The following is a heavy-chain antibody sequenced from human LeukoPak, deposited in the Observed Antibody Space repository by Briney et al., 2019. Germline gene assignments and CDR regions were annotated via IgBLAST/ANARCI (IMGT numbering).Heavy chain of an antibody. V-gene: IGHV3-49*04. CDR2: IRSKAYGGTT. J-gene: IGHJ6*03. CDR1: GFTFGDYA. CDR3: SRDVGYSYAQGYYYMDV. Sequence: GGSLRLSCTGSGFTFGDYAMSWVHQAPGKGLEWVGFIRSKAYGGTTEYAASVKGRFTISRDDSKSIAYVQMNSLKTEDTAVYYCSRDVGYSYAQGYYYMDVWGKGTTVTVSS. D-gene: IGHD5-18*01.